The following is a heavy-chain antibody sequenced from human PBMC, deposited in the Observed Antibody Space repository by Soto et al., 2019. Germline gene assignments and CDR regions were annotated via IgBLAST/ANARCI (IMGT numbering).Heavy chain of an antibody. V-gene: IGHV4-31*03. CDR1: GGSISSGGYY. CDR2: IYYSGST. D-gene: IGHD3-22*01. J-gene: IGHJ4*02. CDR3: AREGWGYYYDSSGYPDY. Sequence: SETLSLTCTVSGGSISSGGYYWSWIRQHPGKGLEWIGYIYYSGSTYYNPSLKSRVTISVDTSKNQFSLKLSSVTAADTAVYYCAREGWGYYYDSSGYPDYWGQGTLVNV.